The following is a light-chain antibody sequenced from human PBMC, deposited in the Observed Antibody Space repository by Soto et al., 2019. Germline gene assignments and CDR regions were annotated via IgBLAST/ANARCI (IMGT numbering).Light chain of an antibody. CDR2: GTS. J-gene: IGKJ1*01. CDR3: QQRSYWPPT. V-gene: IGKV3D-20*02. CDR1: QAVSTYY. Sequence: EIVLTQSPGTLSLSPGETATLSCRASQAVSTYYFAWYQQKPGQAPRLLISGTSTRATGIPDRFGGSGSGTDFTLTISRLEPEDSAVYYCQQRSYWPPTFGQGTKVDI.